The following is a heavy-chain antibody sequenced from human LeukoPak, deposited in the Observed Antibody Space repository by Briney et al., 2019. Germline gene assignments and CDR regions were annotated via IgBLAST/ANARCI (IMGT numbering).Heavy chain of an antibody. V-gene: IGHV4-34*01. J-gene: IGHJ6*04. D-gene: IGHD2-2*01. CDR1: GGSFSGYY. CDR2: INHSGST. CDR3: ARGRYCSSTSCYGGYYYYYYGMDV. Sequence: SETLSLTCAVYGGSFSGYYWSWIRQPPGKGLEWIGEINHSGSTNYNPSLKSRVTISVDTSKNQFSLKLSSVTAADTAVHYCARGRYCSSTSCYGGYYYYYYGMDVWGKGTTVTASS.